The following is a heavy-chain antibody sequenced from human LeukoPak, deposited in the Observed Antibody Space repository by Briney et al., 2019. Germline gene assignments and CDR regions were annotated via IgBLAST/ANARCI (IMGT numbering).Heavy chain of an antibody. CDR3: ARGQRRLQDY. V-gene: IGHV4-61*01. J-gene: IGHJ4*02. CDR2: IYYSGST. CDR1: GGSVSSDSYF. Sequence: SETLSLTCTVSGGSVSSDSYFWTWIRQPPGKGLEWIGYIYYSGSTNYNPSLKSRVTISLDTSKSQISLKLSSVTAADTAVYYCARGQRRLQDYWGQGTLATVSS.